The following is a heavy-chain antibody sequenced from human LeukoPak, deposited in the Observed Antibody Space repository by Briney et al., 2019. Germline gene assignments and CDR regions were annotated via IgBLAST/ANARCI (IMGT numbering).Heavy chain of an antibody. Sequence: QPGGSLRLSCAASGFTFRNYAMSWVRQAPGKGLEWVSVIYSGGTTYYADSVKGRFTISRDNSKNTLYLRMNSLRADDTAVYYCARGTIGVAGTLDFWGQGTPVTVSS. CDR1: GFTFRNYA. D-gene: IGHD6-19*01. CDR2: IYSGGTT. J-gene: IGHJ4*02. V-gene: IGHV3-53*01. CDR3: ARGTIGVAGTLDF.